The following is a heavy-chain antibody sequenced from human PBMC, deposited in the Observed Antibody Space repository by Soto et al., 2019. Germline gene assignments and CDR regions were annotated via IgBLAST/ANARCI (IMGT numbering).Heavy chain of an antibody. J-gene: IGHJ6*02. CDR3: AKDLGDYSNHYYYYGMDV. D-gene: IGHD4-4*01. Sequence: PGGSLRLSCAASGFTFSSYGMHWVRQAPGKGLEWVAVISYDGSNKYYADSVKGRFTISRDNSKNTLYLQMNSLRAEDTAVYYCAKDLGDYSNHYYYYGMDVWGQGTTVTVSS. V-gene: IGHV3-30*18. CDR1: GFTFSSYG. CDR2: ISYDGSNK.